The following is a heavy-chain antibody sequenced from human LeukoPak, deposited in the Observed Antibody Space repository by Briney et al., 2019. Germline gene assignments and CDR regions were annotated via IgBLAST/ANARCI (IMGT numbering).Heavy chain of an antibody. Sequence: SETLSLTCTVSGGSISSSSYYWGWIRQPPGKGLEWIGSIYYSGSTYYNPSLKSRVTISVDTSKNQFSLKLSSVTAADTAVYYCASIYGSGSSVYYYGMDVWGQGTTVTVSS. V-gene: IGHV4-39*07. CDR1: GGSISSSSYY. CDR2: IYYSGST. D-gene: IGHD3-10*01. J-gene: IGHJ6*02. CDR3: ASIYGSGSSVYYYGMDV.